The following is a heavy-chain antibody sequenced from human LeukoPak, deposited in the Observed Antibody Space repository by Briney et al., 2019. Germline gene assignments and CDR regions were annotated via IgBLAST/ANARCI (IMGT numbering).Heavy chain of an antibody. CDR2: INPVNSDT. CDR1: GYIFTNYW. V-gene: IGHV5-51*01. J-gene: IGHJ5*02. Sequence: GESLKISCKGSGYIFTNYWIAWVRQMPGKGLEWMGIINPVNSDTRYSPSFQGQVTMSVEKSIDTAYLQWSSLEASDTATYYCARHDLPLGRTSSSCPYGSWFDPWGRGTQVTVSP. D-gene: IGHD3/OR15-3a*01. CDR3: ARHDLPLGRTSSSCPYGSWFDP.